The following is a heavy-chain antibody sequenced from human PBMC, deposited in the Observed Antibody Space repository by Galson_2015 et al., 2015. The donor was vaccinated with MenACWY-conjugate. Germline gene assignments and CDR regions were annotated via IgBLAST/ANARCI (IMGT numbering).Heavy chain of an antibody. CDR1: GDSVSSNSAA. CDR2: TYYRSKWYN. V-gene: IGHV6-1*01. J-gene: IGHJ4*02. D-gene: IGHD1-26*01. CDR3: ARGGISGSYFLHVDY. Sequence: CAISGDSVSSNSAAWNWIRQSPSRGLEWLGRTYYRSKWYNDYAVSVKSRITINPDTSKDQFSLQLNSVTPEDTAVYYCARGGISGSYFLHVDYWGQGTLVTVSS.